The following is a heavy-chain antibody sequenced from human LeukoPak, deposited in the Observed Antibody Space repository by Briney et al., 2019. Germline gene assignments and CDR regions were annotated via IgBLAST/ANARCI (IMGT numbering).Heavy chain of an antibody. J-gene: IGHJ3*02. V-gene: IGHV4-4*08. CDR1: GGSISSYY. D-gene: IGHD3-16*02. CDR2: IYTSGST. Sequence: SETLSLTCTVSGGSISSYYWSWIRQPPGKGLEWIGRIYTSGSTNYNPSLKSRVTISVDTSKNQFSLKLSPVTAADTAVYYCAREIGYYDYVWGSYRSPNAFDIWGQGTMVTVSS. CDR3: AREIGYYDYVWGSYRSPNAFDI.